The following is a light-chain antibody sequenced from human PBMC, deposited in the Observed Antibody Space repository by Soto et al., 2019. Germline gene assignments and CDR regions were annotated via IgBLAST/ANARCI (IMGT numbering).Light chain of an antibody. CDR3: QQADSFPLT. J-gene: IGKJ4*01. CDR1: QDISTW. V-gene: IGKV1D-12*01. Sequence: DIQRTQSPSSVSASVGDRVIITCRSSQDISTWLAWYQQKAGEAPKLLIFAASRLHSGVPSRFSGSGSGTDFTLTLTNLQPEDFATYFCQQADSFPLTFGGGTKVEIK. CDR2: AAS.